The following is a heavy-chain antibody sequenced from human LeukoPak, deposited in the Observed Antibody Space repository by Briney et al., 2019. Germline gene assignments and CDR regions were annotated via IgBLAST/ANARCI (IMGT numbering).Heavy chain of an antibody. CDR1: GFPFSGSA. Sequence: GGSLRLSCAASGFPFSGSAMHWVRQASGKGLEWVGRIRSKANSYATAYAASVKGRFTISRDDSKNTAYLQMNSLKTEDTAVYYCTRSDSGYYYYYGMDVWGKGTTVTVSS. J-gene: IGHJ6*04. CDR2: IRSKANSYAT. V-gene: IGHV3-73*01. D-gene: IGHD5-12*01. CDR3: TRSDSGYYYYYGMDV.